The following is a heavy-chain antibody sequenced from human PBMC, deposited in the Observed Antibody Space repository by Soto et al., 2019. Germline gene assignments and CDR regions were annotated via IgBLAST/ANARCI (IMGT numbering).Heavy chain of an antibody. D-gene: IGHD2-8*02. CDR3: ARDKITGLFDY. V-gene: IGHV4-59*01. CDR2: IYYSGTT. CDR1: GGSISSYY. J-gene: IGHJ4*02. Sequence: SETLSLTCTVSGGSISSYYWSWIRQPPGKGLEWIGYIYYSGTTNYNPSLKSRVTISVDTSKNQFSLKLNSVTAADTAVYFCARDKITGLFDYWGEGTLVTVSS.